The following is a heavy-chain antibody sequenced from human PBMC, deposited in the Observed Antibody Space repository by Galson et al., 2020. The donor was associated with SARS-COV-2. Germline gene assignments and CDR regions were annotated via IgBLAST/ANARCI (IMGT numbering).Heavy chain of an antibody. Sequence: GESLKISCQASGYRFTSYWIGWVRQMPGKGLEWMGIVFPGDSETRYSTSFQGQVTISADKSISTAYLQWSSLKASDTAMYYCARHTADCSNGICYADYYHGMDVWGQGTAVTVS. CDR1: GYRFTSYW. V-gene: IGHV5-51*01. CDR2: VFPGDSET. J-gene: IGHJ6*02. D-gene: IGHD2-8*01. CDR3: ARHTADCSNGICYADYYHGMDV.